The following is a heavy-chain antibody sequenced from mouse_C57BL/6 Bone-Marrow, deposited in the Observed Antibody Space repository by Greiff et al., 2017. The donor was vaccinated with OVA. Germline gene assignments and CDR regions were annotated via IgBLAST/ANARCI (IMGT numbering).Heavy chain of an antibody. J-gene: IGHJ2*01. Sequence: EVQLQESGPVLVKPGASVKMSCKASGYTFTDYYMNWVKQSHGKSLEWIGVINPYNGGTSYNQKFKGKATLTVDKSSSTAYMELNSLTSEDSAVYYCARWHKFLYGSSYVDYWGQGTTLTVSS. V-gene: IGHV1-19*01. CDR2: INPYNGGT. CDR3: ARWHKFLYGSSYVDY. D-gene: IGHD1-1*01. CDR1: GYTFTDYY.